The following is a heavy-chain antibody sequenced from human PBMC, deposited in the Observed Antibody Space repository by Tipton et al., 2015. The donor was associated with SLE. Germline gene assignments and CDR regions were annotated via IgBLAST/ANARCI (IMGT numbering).Heavy chain of an antibody. V-gene: IGHV4-59*08. CDR2: IHSSGST. J-gene: IGHJ4*02. CDR1: GGSISGYY. CDR3: ARRSGSLLDY. Sequence: TLSLTCTVSGGSISGYYWSWIRQPPGKGLEWIAYIHSSGSTNYNPSLKSRVTISADTSKNQFSLKLSSVTAADTAVYYCARRSGSLLDYWGQGTLVTVSS. D-gene: IGHD1-26*01.